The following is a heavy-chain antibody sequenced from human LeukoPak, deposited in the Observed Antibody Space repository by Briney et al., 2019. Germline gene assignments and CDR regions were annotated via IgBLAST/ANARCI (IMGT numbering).Heavy chain of an antibody. CDR1: GYSISSGYY. V-gene: IGHV4-38-2*02. CDR2: IYYSGST. Sequence: KASETLSLTCTVSGYSISSGYYWGWIRPPPGKGLEWIGSIYYSGSTYYNPSLKSRVTISVDTSKNQFSLKLSSVTAADTAVYYCARREDIVVVPAAIPPLLDFDYWGQGTLVTVSS. D-gene: IGHD2-2*02. J-gene: IGHJ4*02. CDR3: ARREDIVVVPAAIPPLLDFDY.